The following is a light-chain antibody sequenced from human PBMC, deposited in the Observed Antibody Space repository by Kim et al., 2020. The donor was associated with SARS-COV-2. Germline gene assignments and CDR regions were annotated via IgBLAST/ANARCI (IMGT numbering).Light chain of an antibody. CDR2: SNN. Sequence: VTISWSGSSSNIGSNTVNWYQQLPGTAPKLLIYSNNQRPSGVPDRFSGSKSGTSASLAISGLQSEDEADYYCAAWDDSLNGLYVFGTGTKVTVL. CDR3: AAWDDSLNGLYV. J-gene: IGLJ1*01. CDR1: SSNIGSNT. V-gene: IGLV1-44*01.